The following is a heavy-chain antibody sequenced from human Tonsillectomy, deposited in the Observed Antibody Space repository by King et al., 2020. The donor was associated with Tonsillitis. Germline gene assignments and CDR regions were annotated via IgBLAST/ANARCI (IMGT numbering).Heavy chain of an antibody. D-gene: IGHD3-22*01. CDR2: IYPDDFDS. CDR1: GYDFSTYW. J-gene: IGHJ3*02. Sequence: VQLVESGAEVKKPGESLKISCKASGYDFSTYWIGWVRQMPGKGLEWMGIIYPDDFDSRYSPSFQGQVTISADKSVSTAYLQWSSLKASDTAMYYCARQGEYYYDSRGYYPIAAFDIGGLGTMVTVSS. V-gene: IGHV5-51*01. CDR3: ARQGEYYYDSRGYYPIAAFDI.